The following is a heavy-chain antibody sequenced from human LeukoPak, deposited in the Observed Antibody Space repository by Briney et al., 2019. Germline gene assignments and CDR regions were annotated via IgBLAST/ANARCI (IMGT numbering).Heavy chain of an antibody. J-gene: IGHJ5*02. CDR1: GYTFTSYG. V-gene: IGHV1-69*13. D-gene: IGHD3-22*01. CDR3: ARVYDSSGYYEINWFDP. CDR2: IIPIFGTA. Sequence: SVKVSCKASGYTFTSYGISWVRQAPGQGLEWMGGIIPIFGTANYAQKFQGRVTITADESTSTAYMELSSLRSEDTAVYYYARVYDSSGYYEINWFDPGAREPWSPSPQ.